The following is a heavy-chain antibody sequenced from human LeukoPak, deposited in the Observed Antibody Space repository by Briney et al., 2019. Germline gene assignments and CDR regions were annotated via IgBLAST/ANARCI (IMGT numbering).Heavy chain of an antibody. V-gene: IGHV3-74*01. Sequence: PGGSLRLSCAASGFTFSRYWMHWVRQAPGKGLVWVGRINSDGSSTTYADSVKGRFTISRDNAKNSLYLQMNSLRAEDTAVYYCARGALDGVDYWGQGTLVTVAS. CDR3: ARGALDGVDY. CDR1: GFTFSRYW. D-gene: IGHD5-24*01. J-gene: IGHJ4*02. CDR2: INSDGSST.